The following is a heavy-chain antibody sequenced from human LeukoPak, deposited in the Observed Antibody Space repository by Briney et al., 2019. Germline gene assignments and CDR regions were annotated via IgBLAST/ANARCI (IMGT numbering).Heavy chain of an antibody. CDR3: AKAGDYYDSSGFRGIDF. Sequence: GASVKVSCKASGYTFTSYFMHWVRQAPGQGLEWLGWINPNSGGTNYAQKFQGRVTLTRDTSISTAYMELSRLRSDDTAKDYCAKAGDYYDSSGFRGIDFWGQGTLVTVSS. J-gene: IGHJ4*02. V-gene: IGHV1-2*02. CDR1: GYTFTSYF. CDR2: INPNSGGT. D-gene: IGHD3-22*01.